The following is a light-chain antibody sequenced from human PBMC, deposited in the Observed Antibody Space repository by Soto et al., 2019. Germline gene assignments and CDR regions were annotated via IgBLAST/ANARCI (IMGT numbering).Light chain of an antibody. CDR2: GNS. CDR3: QSYDSSLSGSVV. CDR1: SSNIGAGYD. V-gene: IGLV1-40*01. Sequence: QPVLTQPPSVSGAPGQRVTISCTGSSSNIGAGYDVHWYQHLPGTAPKLLIYGNSNRPSGVPDRFSGSKSGTSASLAITGRQAEYEADYSCQSYDSSLSGSVVFGGGTKLTVL. J-gene: IGLJ2*01.